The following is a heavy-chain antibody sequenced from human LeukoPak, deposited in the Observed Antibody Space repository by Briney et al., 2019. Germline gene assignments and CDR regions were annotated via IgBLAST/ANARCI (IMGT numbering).Heavy chain of an antibody. CDR3: ARDRCSGGSCYSGRWNWFDP. CDR1: GGTFSSYA. CDR2: IIPIFGTA. Sequence: AVKVSCKASGGTFSSYAISWVRQAPGQGLEWMGGIIPIFGTANYAQKFQGRVTITADESTSTAYMELSSLRSEDTAVYYCARDRCSGGSCYSGRWNWFDPWGQGTLVTVSS. V-gene: IGHV1-69*13. D-gene: IGHD2-15*01. J-gene: IGHJ5*02.